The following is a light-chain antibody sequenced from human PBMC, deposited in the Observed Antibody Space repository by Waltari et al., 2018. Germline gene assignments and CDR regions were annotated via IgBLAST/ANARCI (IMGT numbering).Light chain of an antibody. Sequence: IHMTPSPSSLSAAVRDRITLTCRASENVNNFLKWYQQKPGKVPKLLIYKASTLQTGVPSRFSGSGSGTDYTFTISSLQSEDVATYYCQHVYGTPPTFGQGTKVEIK. CDR3: QHVYGTPPT. CDR1: ENVNNF. CDR2: KAS. V-gene: IGKV1-39*02. J-gene: IGKJ1*01.